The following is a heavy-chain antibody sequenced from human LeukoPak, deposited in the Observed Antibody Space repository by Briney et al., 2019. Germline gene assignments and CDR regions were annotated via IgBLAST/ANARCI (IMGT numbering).Heavy chain of an antibody. Sequence: SETLSLTCTVSGGSISSYYWSWIRQPPGKGLEWIGYIYYSGSTNYNPSLKSRVTISVDTSKNQFSLKLSSVTAADTAVYHCARAHFSGSYYTVDYWGQGTLVTVSS. CDR1: GGSISSYY. CDR2: IYYSGST. V-gene: IGHV4-59*01. CDR3: ARAHFSGSYYTVDY. D-gene: IGHD3-10*01. J-gene: IGHJ4*02.